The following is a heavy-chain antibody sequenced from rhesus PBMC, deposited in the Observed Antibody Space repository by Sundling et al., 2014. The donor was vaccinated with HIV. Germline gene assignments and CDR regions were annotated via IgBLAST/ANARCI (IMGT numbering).Heavy chain of an antibody. CDR2: IFGTGSSA. D-gene: IGHD5-12*01. CDR3: ARIFSGFSYDAFDF. CDR1: GGSIRSSY. J-gene: IGHJ3*01. V-gene: IGHV4-169*01. Sequence: QLQLQESGPGLVKPSETLSVTCAVSGGSIRSSYWSWIRQAPGKGLEWIGYIFGTGSSANYNPSLKSRVSLSVDTSKNRLSLNLSSVTAADTALYYCARIFSGFSYDAFDFWGQGLRVAVSS.